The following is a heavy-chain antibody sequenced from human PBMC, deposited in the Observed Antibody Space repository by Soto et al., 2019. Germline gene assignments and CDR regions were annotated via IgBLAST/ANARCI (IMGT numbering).Heavy chain of an antibody. CDR3: AIVSNSENYGDY. CDR2: ISSSGAHT. D-gene: IGHD1-26*01. V-gene: IGHV3-23*01. CDR1: GFTFSSYA. Sequence: GGSLRLSCAASGFTFSSYAMTWVRQVPGMGPDWVSSISSSGAHTYYADSVKGRFTISRDNSKNTLYLQMNSLRAEDTAIYYCAIVSNSENYGDYWGRGTLITVSS. J-gene: IGHJ4*02.